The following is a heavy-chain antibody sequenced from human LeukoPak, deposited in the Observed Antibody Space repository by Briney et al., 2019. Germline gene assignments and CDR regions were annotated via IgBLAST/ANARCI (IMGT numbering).Heavy chain of an antibody. CDR3: AKSRWLLHKWDALDV. CDR2: ISYDGSDK. V-gene: IGHV3-30*18. Sequence: GGSLRLSCAASGFTFSRHGVHWVRQAPGKGLEWVAVISYDGSDKHYADSVKGRFTISRDNSKNTLYLQMNSLRAEDTAIYYCAKSRWLLHKWDALDVWGQGTMVTVSS. D-gene: IGHD5-24*01. J-gene: IGHJ3*01. CDR1: GFTFSRHG.